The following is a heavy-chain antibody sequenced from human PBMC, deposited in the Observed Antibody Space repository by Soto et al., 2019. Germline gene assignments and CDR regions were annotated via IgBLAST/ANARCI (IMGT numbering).Heavy chain of an antibody. CDR2: IFSNDEK. CDR1: GFSLSNARMG. Sequence: QVTLKESGPVLVKPTETLTLTCTVSGFSLSNARMGVSWIRQPPGKALEWLAHIFSNDEKSYSTSLKSRLTLSKDTSKSQVVLTMTNMDPVDTATYYCARAAEYYYDSSGYSYYFDYWGQGTLVTVCS. D-gene: IGHD3-22*01. V-gene: IGHV2-26*01. J-gene: IGHJ4*02. CDR3: ARAAEYYYDSSGYSYYFDY.